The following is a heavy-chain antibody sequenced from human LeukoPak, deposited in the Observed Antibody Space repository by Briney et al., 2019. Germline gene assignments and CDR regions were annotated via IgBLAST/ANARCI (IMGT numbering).Heavy chain of an antibody. CDR3: ARDLNVYYDFWSGYTTEVYYYYGMDV. Sequence: PGRSLRLSCAASGFTFSSYSMNWVRQAPGKGLEWVSSISSSSSYIYYADSVKGRFTISRDNAKNSLYLQMNSLRAEDTAVYYCARDLNVYYDFWSGYTTEVYYYYGMDVWGQGTTVTVSS. J-gene: IGHJ6*02. CDR2: ISSSSSYI. CDR1: GFTFSSYS. D-gene: IGHD3-3*01. V-gene: IGHV3-21*01.